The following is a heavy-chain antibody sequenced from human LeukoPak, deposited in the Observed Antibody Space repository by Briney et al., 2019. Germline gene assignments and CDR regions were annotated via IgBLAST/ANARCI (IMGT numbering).Heavy chain of an antibody. V-gene: IGHV3-23*01. Sequence: GGCLRLSCAASGFTFSSYAMSWVRQAPGKGLEWVSTISGSGGTTYYVDSVKGRFTISRDNSKNTLYLQMNSLRAEDTAIYYCAKESPHFDYWGQGTLVTVSS. CDR1: GFTFSSYA. J-gene: IGHJ4*02. CDR3: AKESPHFDY. CDR2: ISGSGGTT.